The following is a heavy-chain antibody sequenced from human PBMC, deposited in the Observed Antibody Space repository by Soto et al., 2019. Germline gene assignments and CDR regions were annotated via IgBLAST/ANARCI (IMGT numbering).Heavy chain of an antibody. J-gene: IGHJ4*02. CDR3: ARHLTGAYGSGSYYPGDY. Sequence: QLQLQESGPGLVKPSETLSLTCTVSGGSISSSTYYWGWIRKPPGKGLEWIGSIYYSGTTDYNPSLKSRVTISVDTSKNQFSLKLSSVTAADTAVYYCARHLTGAYGSGSYYPGDYWGQGTLVTVSS. CDR1: GGSISSSTYY. CDR2: IYYSGTT. D-gene: IGHD3-10*01. V-gene: IGHV4-39*01.